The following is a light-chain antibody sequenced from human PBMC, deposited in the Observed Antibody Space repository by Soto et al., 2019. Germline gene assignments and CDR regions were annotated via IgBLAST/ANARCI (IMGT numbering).Light chain of an antibody. Sequence: EIVMTQSPATLSVSPGEGATLSCRASQSISSNLAWYQQKPGQAPRLVIFDASTRATGIPDRFTGRGSGTEFTLTISSLQSEDSAVYFCQQYNDWPFTFGQGTRLEIK. CDR1: QSISSN. CDR2: DAS. CDR3: QQYNDWPFT. V-gene: IGKV3-15*01. J-gene: IGKJ5*01.